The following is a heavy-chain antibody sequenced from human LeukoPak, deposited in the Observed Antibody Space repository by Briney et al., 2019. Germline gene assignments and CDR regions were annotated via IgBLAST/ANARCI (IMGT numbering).Heavy chain of an antibody. J-gene: IGHJ5*02. CDR1: GYTFTGYY. Sequence: ASVKVSCKASGYTFTGYYMHWVRQAPGQGLEWMGWINPNSGGTNYAQKFQGRVTTTRDTSISTAYMELSRLRSDDTAVYYCARVAPLRFLEWLSDNWFDPWGQGTLVTASS. CDR3: ARVAPLRFLEWLSDNWFDP. D-gene: IGHD3-3*01. V-gene: IGHV1-2*02. CDR2: INPNSGGT.